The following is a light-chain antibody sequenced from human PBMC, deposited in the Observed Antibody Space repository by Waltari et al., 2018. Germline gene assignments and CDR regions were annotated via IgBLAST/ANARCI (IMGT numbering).Light chain of an antibody. V-gene: IGKV1-39*01. CDR3: QQSDKLPYT. CDR1: QSVRTY. Sequence: DIQMTQSPSSLSASVGDRVTITCPASQSVRTYLNWYQQKAGNAPKVLIYAASSLESGVPSRFSGSGSGTQFTLTISSLQPEDVATYCCQQSDKLPYTFGQGTQLEIK. CDR2: AAS. J-gene: IGKJ2*01.